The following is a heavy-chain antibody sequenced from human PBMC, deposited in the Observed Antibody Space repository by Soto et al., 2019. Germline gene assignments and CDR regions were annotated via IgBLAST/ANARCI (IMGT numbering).Heavy chain of an antibody. CDR3: ARDRGLGSSCYNCFDP. CDR2: IYYSGST. V-gene: IGHV4-39*07. Sequence: SETLSLTCTVSGGSISSSSYYWGWIRQPPGKGLEWIGSIYYSGSTYYNPSLKSRVTISVDTSKNQFSLKLSSVTAADTAVYYCARDRGLGSSCYNCFDPWGQGTLVTVSS. D-gene: IGHD6-13*01. CDR1: GGSISSSSYY. J-gene: IGHJ5*02.